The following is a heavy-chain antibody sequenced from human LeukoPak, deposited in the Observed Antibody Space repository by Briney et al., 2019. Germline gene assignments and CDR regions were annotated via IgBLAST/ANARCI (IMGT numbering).Heavy chain of an antibody. V-gene: IGHV3-23*01. Sequence: PGGSLRLSCAASGFTFNNCAMTWVRQAPGKGLEWVSAISRSGGTTYYADSVKGRFTISRDNSKNTLHLQMNSLRVEDTAIYFCAKGVYYGDYWGQGTLVTVSS. CDR2: ISRSGGTT. CDR3: AKGVYYGDY. CDR1: GFTFNNCA. J-gene: IGHJ4*02.